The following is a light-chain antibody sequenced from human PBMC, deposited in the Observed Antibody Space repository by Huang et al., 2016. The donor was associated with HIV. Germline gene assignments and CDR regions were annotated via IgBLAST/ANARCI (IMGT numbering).Light chain of an antibody. V-gene: IGKV3-15*01. J-gene: IGKJ2*01. CDR3: QQYDNWPPYT. CDR2: GAT. CDR1: QSVSSN. Sequence: EIVMTQSPAILSVSPGERATLSCRASQSVSSNLAWYQQKLGHAPRLLIHGATTRATGIPARFSGSGSGTEFTLTISSLQSEDFAVYYCQQYDNWPPYTFGQGTKLEI.